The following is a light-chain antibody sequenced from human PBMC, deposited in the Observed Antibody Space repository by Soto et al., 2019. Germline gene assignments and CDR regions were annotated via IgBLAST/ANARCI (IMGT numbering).Light chain of an antibody. CDR1: SSDVGGYNY. CDR3: SSYTSRSTLV. CDR2: NVS. J-gene: IGLJ2*01. V-gene: IGLV2-14*01. Sequence: QSALTQPASVSGSPGQSITISCTGTSSDVGGYNYVSWYQQHPGKAPKLMIYNVSKRPSGVSNRSSGSKSGNTASLTISGLQAEYEADYYCSSYTSRSTLVFGGGTKLTVL.